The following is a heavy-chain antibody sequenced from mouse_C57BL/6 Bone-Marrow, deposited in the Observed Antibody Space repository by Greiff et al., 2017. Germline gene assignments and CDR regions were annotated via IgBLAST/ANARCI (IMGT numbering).Heavy chain of an antibody. CDR2: ISSGGDYI. J-gene: IGHJ2*01. CDR3: TRGRRVRQYYFDY. V-gene: IGHV5-9-1*02. Sequence: DVKLVESGAGLVKPGGSLKLSCAASGFTFSSYAMSWVRQTPEKRLEWVAYISSGGDYIYYADTVKGRFTISRDNARNTLYLQMSSLKSEDTAMYYCTRGRRVRQYYFDYWGQGTTLTVSS. D-gene: IGHD1-1*01. CDR1: GFTFSSYA.